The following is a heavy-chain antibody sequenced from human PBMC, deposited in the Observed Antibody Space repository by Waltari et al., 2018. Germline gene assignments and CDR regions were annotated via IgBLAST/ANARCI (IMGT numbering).Heavy chain of an antibody. CDR3: VRDLGSTNWYEY. V-gene: IGHV1-18*01. CDR1: GYTFSSYG. CDR2: ISANNGNT. Sequence: QVHLLQSTAEVKETGASVKVSCKASGYTFSSYGISWVRQAPGQGLEWMGWISANNGNTHYAQKFQGRVTMTTDTSTTTAYMELRSLTSDDTAVYYCVRDLGSTNWYEYWGQGTLVTVSS. D-gene: IGHD6-13*01. J-gene: IGHJ4*02.